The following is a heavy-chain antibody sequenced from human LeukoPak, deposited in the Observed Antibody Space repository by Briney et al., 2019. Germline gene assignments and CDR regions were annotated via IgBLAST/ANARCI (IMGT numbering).Heavy chain of an antibody. V-gene: IGHV3-73*01. CDR1: GFTFSGSD. D-gene: IGHD5-18*01. Sequence: GGSLKLSCAASGFTFSGSDMHWVRQASGKGLEWVGRIRSKANSYATAYAASVKGRFTISREDSKNTAYLQMNSLKTEDTAVYYCTRVSLDAVWDQGTLVTVSS. J-gene: IGHJ4*02. CDR2: IRSKANSYAT. CDR3: TRVSLDAV.